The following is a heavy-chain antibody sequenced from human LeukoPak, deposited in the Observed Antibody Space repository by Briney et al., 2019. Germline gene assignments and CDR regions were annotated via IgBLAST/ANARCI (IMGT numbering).Heavy chain of an antibody. CDR3: ARGRNYDFWSGYYSAALDY. Sequence: SGTLSLTCSVSGDSISYYYWTWIRQPAGKGLEWIGRIYSNGGTNYNPSLNSRVTMSIDTAKNQFSLKLSSVTAADTAVYYCARGRNYDFWSGYYSAALDYWGQGTLVTVSS. CDR2: IYSNGGT. V-gene: IGHV4-4*07. D-gene: IGHD3-3*01. CDR1: GDSISYYY. J-gene: IGHJ4*02.